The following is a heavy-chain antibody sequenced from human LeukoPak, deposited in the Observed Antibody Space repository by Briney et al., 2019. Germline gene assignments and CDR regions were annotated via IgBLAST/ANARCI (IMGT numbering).Heavy chain of an antibody. CDR3: ARHVWFGGLLRVWYFDL. D-gene: IGHD3-10*01. J-gene: IGHJ2*01. Sequence: KPSETLSLTCTVSGGSISSSSYYWGWIRQPPGKGLEWIGSIYYSGSTYYNPSLKSRVTISVDTSKNQFSLKLSSVTAADTAVYYCARHVWFGGLLRVWYFDLWGRGTLVTVSS. CDR2: IYYSGST. V-gene: IGHV4-39*01. CDR1: GGSISSSSYY.